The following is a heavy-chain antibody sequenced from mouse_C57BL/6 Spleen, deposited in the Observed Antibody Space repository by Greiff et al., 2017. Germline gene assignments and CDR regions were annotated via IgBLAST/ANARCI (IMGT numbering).Heavy chain of an antibody. D-gene: IGHD2-1*01. CDR1: GFTFSDYG. V-gene: IGHV5-17*01. CDR3: ARRPYGNYYFDY. Sequence: EVHLVESGGGLVKPGGSLKLSCAASGFTFSDYGMHWVRQAPEKGLEWVAYISSGSSTIYYADTVKGRFTISRDNAKNTLFLQMTSLRSEDTAMYYCARRPYGNYYFDYWGQGTTLTVSS. J-gene: IGHJ2*01. CDR2: ISSGSSTI.